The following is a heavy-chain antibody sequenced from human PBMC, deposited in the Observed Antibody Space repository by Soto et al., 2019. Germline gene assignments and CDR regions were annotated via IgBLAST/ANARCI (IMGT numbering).Heavy chain of an antibody. CDR2: ISAYNGNT. CDR3: AREGLTIFGVVIHRGWFDP. J-gene: IGHJ5*02. D-gene: IGHD3-3*01. Sequence: SVKVSFKASGYTFTSYGISWVRQAPGQGLEWMGWISAYNGNTNYAQKLQGRVTMTTDTSTGTAYMELRSLRSDDTAVYYCAREGLTIFGVVIHRGWFDPWGQGTLGTVSS. V-gene: IGHV1-18*01. CDR1: GYTFTSYG.